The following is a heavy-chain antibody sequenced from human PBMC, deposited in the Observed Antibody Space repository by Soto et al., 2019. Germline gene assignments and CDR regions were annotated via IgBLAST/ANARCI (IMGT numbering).Heavy chain of an antibody. V-gene: IGHV1-3*01. D-gene: IGHD4-17*01. Sequence: QVQLVQSGAVVKKPGASVKVSCKASGYTFSGSVMHWVRQAPGQGLEWMGWINADNGNTKYSQKFQGRVTMTWDTSASTAYMELSSLRSEDTAIYYCASEIDATTATSLDYWGQGTLVTVSS. CDR2: INADNGNT. CDR1: GYTFSGSV. J-gene: IGHJ4*02. CDR3: ASEIDATTATSLDY.